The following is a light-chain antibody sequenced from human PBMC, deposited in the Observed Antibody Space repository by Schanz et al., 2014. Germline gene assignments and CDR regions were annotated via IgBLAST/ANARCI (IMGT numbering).Light chain of an antibody. Sequence: EIVMTQSPATLSLSPGERAALSCRASHSVSSDLAWYQQKPGQAPRLLIYGASNRATGVPDRFTGSASGADFTLTISRLDPDDFAIYYCQQYDILPLTFGGGTVVDIK. CDR2: GAS. CDR1: HSVSSD. CDR3: QQYDILPLT. V-gene: IGKV3D-15*02. J-gene: IGKJ4*01.